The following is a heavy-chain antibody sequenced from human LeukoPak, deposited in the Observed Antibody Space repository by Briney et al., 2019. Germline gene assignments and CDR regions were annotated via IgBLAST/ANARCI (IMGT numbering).Heavy chain of an antibody. CDR1: GFTVSSNY. Sequence: PGGSLRLSCAASGFTVSSNYMNWVRQAPGKGLDWVSVLYPGGRTYYADSVKGRVTISRDSSKNTLYLQMNSLRAEDTAVYYCVGRLRGWSSGFDYWGQGTLVTVSS. V-gene: IGHV3-66*01. CDR2: LYPGGRT. CDR3: VGRLRGWSSGFDY. J-gene: IGHJ4*02. D-gene: IGHD6-19*01.